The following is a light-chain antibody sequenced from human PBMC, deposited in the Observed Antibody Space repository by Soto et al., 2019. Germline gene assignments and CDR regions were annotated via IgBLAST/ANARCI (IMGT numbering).Light chain of an antibody. Sequence: DIQMTQSPSSLSASVGDRVTITCRASQSISSYLNWYQQKPGKAPKLLIYAASSLQSGVPSRFSGSGSGTDFTLTISNLQPEDFATYYCQQGYTTLWTFGQGTKVELK. J-gene: IGKJ1*01. CDR3: QQGYTTLWT. CDR2: AAS. V-gene: IGKV1-39*01. CDR1: QSISSY.